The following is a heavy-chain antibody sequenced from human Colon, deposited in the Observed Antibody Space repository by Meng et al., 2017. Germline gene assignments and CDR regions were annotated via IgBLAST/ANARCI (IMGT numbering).Heavy chain of an antibody. Sequence: QRSRAGLARPPGTLSLTSCVSCASFMGGGSFWGWIRQLPGKGLDLSGYIYYSENTYYKPSLQSRAILSVATSKNEFSLRLSSVSAADTAVYYCARRYGSGTYPFDFWGQGILVTVSS. CDR3: ARRYGSGTYPFDF. CDR1: CASFMGGGSF. V-gene: IGHV4-31*03. D-gene: IGHD3-10*01. CDR2: IYYSENT. J-gene: IGHJ4*02.